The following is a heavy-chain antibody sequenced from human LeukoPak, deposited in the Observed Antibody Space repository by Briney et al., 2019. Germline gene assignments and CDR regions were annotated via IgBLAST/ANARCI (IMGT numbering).Heavy chain of an antibody. CDR1: GFTFSSYA. D-gene: IGHD3-22*01. CDR2: ISGSGGST. J-gene: IGHJ3*02. V-gene: IGHV3-23*01. CDR3: AKVGGYYYDSSGYKPDAFDI. Sequence: PGGSLRLSCAASGFTFSSYAMSWVRQAPGKGLEWVSAISGSGGSTYYADSVKGRFTISRDNSKNTLYLQMNSLRAEDTAVYYCAKVGGYYYDSSGYKPDAFDIWGQGTMVTVSS.